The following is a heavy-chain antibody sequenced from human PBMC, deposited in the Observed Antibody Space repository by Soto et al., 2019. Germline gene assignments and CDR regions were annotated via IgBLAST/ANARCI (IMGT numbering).Heavy chain of an antibody. D-gene: IGHD6-13*01. Sequence: QVQLVQSGAEVKKPGASVKVSCKASGYIFTNYYIHWVRQAPGQGLEWMAIINPLPTSGSTNYAQXFQXXXXXXXXXXXXXXXXXXXXXXXXXXXXXXXXXXXTAAAYWGQGTLVTVSS. V-gene: IGHV1-46*01. CDR2: INPLPTSGST. CDR3: XXXXTAAAY. CDR1: GYIFTNYY. J-gene: IGHJ4*02.